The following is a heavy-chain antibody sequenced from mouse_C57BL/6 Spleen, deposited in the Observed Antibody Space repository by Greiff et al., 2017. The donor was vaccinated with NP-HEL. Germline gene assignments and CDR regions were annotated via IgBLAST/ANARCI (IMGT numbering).Heavy chain of an antibody. D-gene: IGHD1-1*01. CDR1: GFTFSSYA. V-gene: IGHV5-9-1*02. J-gene: IGHJ4*01. CDR2: ISSGGDYI. Sequence: EVQVVESGEGLVKPGGSLKLSCAASGFTFSSYAMSWVRQTPEKRLEWVAYISSGGDYIYYADTVTGRFTISRDNARNTLYLQMSSLKSEDTAMYYCTRVGIYYYGSSYNYAMDYWGQGTSVTVSS. CDR3: TRVGIYYYGSSYNYAMDY.